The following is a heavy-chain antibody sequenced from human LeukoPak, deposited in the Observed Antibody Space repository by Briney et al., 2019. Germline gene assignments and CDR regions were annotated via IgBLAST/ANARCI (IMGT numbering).Heavy chain of an antibody. J-gene: IGHJ4*02. CDR1: GFTFSNAW. D-gene: IGHD4-11*01. V-gene: IGHV3-15*01. CDR3: TTEDEVGLQFDY. CDR2: IKSKTDGGTT. Sequence: GGSLRLSCVASGFTFSNAWMSWVRQAPGKGLEWVGRIKSKTDGGTTDYAAPVKGRFTTSRDDSKSTLYLQMNSLKTEDTAVYYCTTEDEVGLQFDYWGQGTLVTVSS.